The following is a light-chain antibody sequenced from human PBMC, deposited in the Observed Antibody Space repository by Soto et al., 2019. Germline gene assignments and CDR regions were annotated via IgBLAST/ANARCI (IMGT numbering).Light chain of an antibody. CDR1: GGHSSYI. J-gene: IGLJ3*02. V-gene: IGLV4-60*02. CDR3: ETWDSNIHWV. CDR2: LEGSGNY. Sequence: QSVLTQSSSASASLGSSVKLTCTLSGGHSSYIIAWHQQQPGKAPRYLMKLEGSGNYNKGSGVPDRFSGSSSGADRYLTISNLQFEDEADYYCETWDSNIHWVFGGGTKLTVL.